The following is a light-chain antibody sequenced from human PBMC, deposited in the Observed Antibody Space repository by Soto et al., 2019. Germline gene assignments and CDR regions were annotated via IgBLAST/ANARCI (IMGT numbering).Light chain of an antibody. CDR2: DSN. CDR3: ATWDSSLSVGV. J-gene: IGLJ3*02. CDR1: SSNIGKNY. Sequence: QSVLTQPPSVSAAPGQKVTISCSGTSSNIGKNYVSWYQQFPGTAPKLLIYDSNKRPSGIPDRFSGSKSGASATLGITGLQTGDEADYFCATWDSSLSVGVFGGGTKLTVL. V-gene: IGLV1-51*01.